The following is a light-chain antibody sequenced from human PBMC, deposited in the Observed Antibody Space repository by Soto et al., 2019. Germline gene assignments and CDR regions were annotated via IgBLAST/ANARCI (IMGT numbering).Light chain of an antibody. V-gene: IGKV3-15*01. CDR2: GAS. CDR3: QHYNNWPPALT. CDR1: QSISNY. J-gene: IGKJ4*01. Sequence: EMVMTQSPATLSVSPGERVTLSCRASQSISNYLAWYQQKPGQTPRLLIYGASTRSTGIPARFSGSGSGTEFTLTISRLQSEDFAVYYCQHYNNWPPALTVGGGTKVEI.